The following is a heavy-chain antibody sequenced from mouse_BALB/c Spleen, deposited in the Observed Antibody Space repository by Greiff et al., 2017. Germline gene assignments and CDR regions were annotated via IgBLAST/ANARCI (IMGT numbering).Heavy chain of an antibody. J-gene: IGHJ2*01. CDR1: GYTFTDYE. D-gene: IGHD1-1*02. CDR2: IDPETGGT. V-gene: IGHV1-15*01. CDR3: TRGDYGRD. Sequence: VQLQQSGAELVRPGASVTLSCKASGYTFTDYEMHWVKQTPVHGLEWIGAIDPETGGTAYNQKFKGKATLTADKSSSTAYMELRSLTSEDSAVYYCTRGDYGRDWGQGTTLTVAS.